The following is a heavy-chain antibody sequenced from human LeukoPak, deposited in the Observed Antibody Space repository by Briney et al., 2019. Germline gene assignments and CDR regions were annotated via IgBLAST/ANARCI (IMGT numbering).Heavy chain of an antibody. CDR2: IYPGDSDT. Sequence: GESLKISCKGSGYSFTSYWIGWVRQMPGKGLEWMGIIYPGDSDTRYSPSFQGQVTISADKSISTAYLQWSSLKASDTAMYYCARGGRGRTYYDFWSGYSTPPGWFDPWGQGTLVTVSS. J-gene: IGHJ5*02. V-gene: IGHV5-51*01. D-gene: IGHD3-3*01. CDR3: ARGGRGRTYYDFWSGYSTPPGWFDP. CDR1: GYSFTSYW.